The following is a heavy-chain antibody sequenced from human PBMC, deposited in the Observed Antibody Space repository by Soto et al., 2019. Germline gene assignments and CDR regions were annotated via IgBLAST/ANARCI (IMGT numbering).Heavy chain of an antibody. CDR1: GGSISSDDYY. CDR3: ARSYSNLFDY. V-gene: IGHV4-31*03. D-gene: IGHD4-4*01. Sequence: PSETLSLTCTVSGGSISSDDYYWSWIRQHPGKGLEWIGYIFYSGTTYYSPSLKSRVTISVDTSKNQFSLRLSSVTAADTAVYYCARSYSNLFDYWGQGTLVPSPQ. CDR2: IFYSGTT. J-gene: IGHJ4*02.